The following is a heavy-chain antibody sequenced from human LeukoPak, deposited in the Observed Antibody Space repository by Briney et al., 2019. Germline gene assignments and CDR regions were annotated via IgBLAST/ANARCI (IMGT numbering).Heavy chain of an antibody. CDR1: GGSISIYY. Sequence: SETLSLTCTVSGGSISIYYWSWIRQSPGKGLEWIGYIYNSGSTNYNPSLKSRVTISLDTSRNQFSLKLTSVTAADTALYYCASEYCTSSTCRFDSWGQGTLVTVSS. CDR3: ASEYCTSSTCRFDS. J-gene: IGHJ4*02. CDR2: IYNSGST. D-gene: IGHD2-2*01. V-gene: IGHV4-59*01.